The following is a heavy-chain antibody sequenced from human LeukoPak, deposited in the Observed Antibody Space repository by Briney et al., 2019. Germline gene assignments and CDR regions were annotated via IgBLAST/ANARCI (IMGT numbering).Heavy chain of an antibody. CDR2: ISSSSSYI. J-gene: IGHJ4*02. Sequence: PGGSLRLSCAASGFTFSNYGMNWVRQAPGKGLEWVSFISSSSSYIYYADSVKGRFTISRDNAKNSLYLQMNSLRAEDTAVYYCARAWDTALLYENYFDSWGQGTLVTVSS. CDR3: ARAWDTALLYENYFDS. V-gene: IGHV3-21*01. CDR1: GFTFSNYG. D-gene: IGHD5-18*01.